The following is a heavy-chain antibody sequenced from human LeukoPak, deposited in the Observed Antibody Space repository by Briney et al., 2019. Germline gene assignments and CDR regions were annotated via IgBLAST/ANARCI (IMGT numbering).Heavy chain of an antibody. CDR3: ARAFGGYYYYMDV. D-gene: IGHD4-23*01. CDR2: ISSSSSYI. J-gene: IGHJ6*03. CDR1: GFTFSSYS. V-gene: IGHV3-21*01. Sequence: GGSLRLSCAASGFTFSSYSMNWVRRAPGKGLEWVSSISSSSSYIYYADSVKGRFTISRDNAKNSLYLQMNSLRAEDTAVYYCARAFGGYYYYMDVWGKGTTVTVSS.